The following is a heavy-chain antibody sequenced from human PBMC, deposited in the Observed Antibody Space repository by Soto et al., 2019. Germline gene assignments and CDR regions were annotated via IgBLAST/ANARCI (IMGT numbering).Heavy chain of an antibody. CDR2: IYYSGST. Sequence: SETLSLTCTVSGGSISSYYWSWIRQPPGKGLEWIGYIYYSGSTNYNPSLKSRVTISVDTSKNQFSLKLSSVTAADTAVYYCARVGYSSGWYGYYYYYGVDVWGQGTTVTVSS. CDR3: ARVGYSSGWYGYYYYYGVDV. D-gene: IGHD6-19*01. J-gene: IGHJ6*02. V-gene: IGHV4-59*01. CDR1: GGSISSYY.